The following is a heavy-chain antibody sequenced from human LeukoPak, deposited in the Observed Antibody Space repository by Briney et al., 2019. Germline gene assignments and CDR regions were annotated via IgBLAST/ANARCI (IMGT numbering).Heavy chain of an antibody. CDR3: ARGDSRDGYNPSGY. V-gene: IGHV1-46*01. CDR2: INPSGGST. J-gene: IGHJ4*02. D-gene: IGHD5-24*01. CDR1: GYXFTSYY. Sequence: ASVKVSCKASGYXFTSYYIHWVRQAPGQGLEWMGIINPSGGSTSYAQEFQGRVTTTRDASTSTVYMELSSLRSEDTAVYYCARGDSRDGYNPSGYWGQGTLVIVSS.